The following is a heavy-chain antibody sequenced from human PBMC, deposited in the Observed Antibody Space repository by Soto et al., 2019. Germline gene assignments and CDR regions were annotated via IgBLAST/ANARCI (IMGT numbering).Heavy chain of an antibody. D-gene: IGHD3-22*01. Sequence: LETLSLTCIVYGGSVSSSNWWSWVRQPPGKGLEWIGEIYHSGSTTYNPSLKSRATISVDKSENQFSLRLKSVTAADTAVYYCASVGSDYDNSGYYLPWGPGTLVTVSS. V-gene: IGHV4-4*02. J-gene: IGHJ5*02. CDR1: GGSVSSSNW. CDR2: IYHSGST. CDR3: ASVGSDYDNSGYYLP.